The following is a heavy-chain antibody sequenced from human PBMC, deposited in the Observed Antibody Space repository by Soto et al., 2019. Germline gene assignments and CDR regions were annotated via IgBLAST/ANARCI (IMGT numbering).Heavy chain of an antibody. CDR2: IIPIFGTA. D-gene: IGHD6-6*01. CDR1: GGTFSSYA. Sequence: SVKVSCKASGGTFSSYAISWVRQAPGQGLEWMGGIIPIFGTANYAQKFQGRVTITADESTSTAYMELSSLRSEDTAVYYCAREYSSSYKFYYYGMDVWGQGTTVTVSS. V-gene: IGHV1-69*01. CDR3: AREYSSSYKFYYYGMDV. J-gene: IGHJ6*02.